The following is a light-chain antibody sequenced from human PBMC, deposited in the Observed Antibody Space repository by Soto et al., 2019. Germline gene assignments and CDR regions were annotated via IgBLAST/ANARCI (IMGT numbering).Light chain of an antibody. CDR3: SSYTSLNTLDVV. Sequence: QSVLTQPASVSGSLGQSITISCTGTNRDIGSYSYVSWYQQYPGKAPKLIIFEVANRPSGVSNRFSGSKSGNTASLSISGLQAEDEANYYCSSYTSLNTLDVVFGGGTKLTVL. CDR1: NRDIGSYSY. CDR2: EVA. J-gene: IGLJ2*01. V-gene: IGLV2-14*01.